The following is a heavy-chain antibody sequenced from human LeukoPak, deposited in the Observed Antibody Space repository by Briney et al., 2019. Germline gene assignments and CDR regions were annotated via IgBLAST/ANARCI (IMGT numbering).Heavy chain of an antibody. V-gene: IGHV3-7*03. CDR2: IKQDGSEK. J-gene: IGHJ4*02. D-gene: IGHD4-17*01. CDR1: GFTFSSYW. CDR3: ARDWNYGDKYYFDY. Sequence: GGSLRLSCAASGFTFSSYWMGWVRQAPGKGLEWVANIKQDGSEKYYVDSVKGRFTISRDNAKNSLHLQMNSLRAEDTAVYYCARDWNYGDKYYFDYWGQGTLVTVSS.